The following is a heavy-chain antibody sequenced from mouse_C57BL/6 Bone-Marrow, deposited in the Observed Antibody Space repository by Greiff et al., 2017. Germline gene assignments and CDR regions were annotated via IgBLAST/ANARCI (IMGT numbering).Heavy chain of an antibody. CDR1: GFNIKNTY. CDR3: ARNYGSSRWYFDV. CDR2: IDPANGNT. V-gene: IGHV14-3*01. D-gene: IGHD1-1*01. J-gene: IGHJ1*03. Sequence: EVQLQQSVAELVRPGASVKLSCTASGFNIKNTYMHWVKQRPEQGLEWIGRIDPANGNTKYAPKFQGKATITADTASSTAYLQLSSLTSEDTAIYYCARNYGSSRWYFDVWGTGTTVTVSS.